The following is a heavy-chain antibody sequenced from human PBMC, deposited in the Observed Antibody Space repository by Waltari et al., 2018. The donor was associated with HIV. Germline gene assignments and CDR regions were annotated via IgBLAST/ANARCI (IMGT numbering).Heavy chain of an antibody. CDR3: ARRWGGYVGAIDS. D-gene: IGHD1-26*01. Sequence: EVQLVQSGAAVKKTGESLKISCTGPGYSFTHYWVGWVRQMPGKGLEWMGFSYPGDSDTRYSPSFQGQVTISADKASNTAYLQWSSLKASDTARYYCARRWGGYVGAIDSWGQGTLVTVSS. V-gene: IGHV5-51*01. CDR2: SYPGDSDT. CDR1: GYSFTHYW. J-gene: IGHJ4*02.